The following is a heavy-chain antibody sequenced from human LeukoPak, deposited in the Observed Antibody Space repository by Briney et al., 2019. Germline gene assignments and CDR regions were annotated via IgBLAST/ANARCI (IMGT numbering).Heavy chain of an antibody. V-gene: IGHV4-39*01. Sequence: SETLSLTCTVSGGSISSSSYYWGWIRQPPGKGLEWIGSIYYSGSTYYNPSLKSRVTISVDTSKNQSSLKLSSVTAADTAVYYCARSMGYYDYWGQGTLVTVSS. CDR2: IYYSGST. D-gene: IGHD3-22*01. CDR1: GGSISSSSYY. CDR3: ARSMGYYDY. J-gene: IGHJ4*02.